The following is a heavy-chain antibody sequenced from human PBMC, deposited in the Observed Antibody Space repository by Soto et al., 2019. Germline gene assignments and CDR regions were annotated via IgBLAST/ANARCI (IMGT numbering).Heavy chain of an antibody. D-gene: IGHD2-15*01. V-gene: IGHV5-10-1*01. CDR2: IDPSDSYT. Sequence: PGESLKISCKGSGYSFTSYWISWVRQMPGKGLEWMGRIDPSDSYTNYSPSFQGHVTISADKSISTAYLQWSSLKASDTAMYYCARHLTGCSGGSCYSGYWGQGTLVTVS. CDR3: ARHLTGCSGGSCYSGY. CDR1: GYSFTSYW. J-gene: IGHJ4*02.